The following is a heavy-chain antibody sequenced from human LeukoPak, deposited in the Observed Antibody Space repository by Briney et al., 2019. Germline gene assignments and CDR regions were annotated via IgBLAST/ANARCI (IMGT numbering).Heavy chain of an antibody. CDR2: ICSPGTN. D-gene: IGHD3-3*01. Sequence: SETLSLTCTVSAGSINSGDYYWSWIRQPAGKGLEWIGRICSPGTNYNYNPSLKSRVTISIDTSKNQFSLKLSSVTAADTAVYYCARSYYDFWSGPWGVWGKGTTVTVSS. J-gene: IGHJ6*04. CDR3: ARSYYDFWSGPWGV. V-gene: IGHV4-61*02. CDR1: AGSINSGDYY.